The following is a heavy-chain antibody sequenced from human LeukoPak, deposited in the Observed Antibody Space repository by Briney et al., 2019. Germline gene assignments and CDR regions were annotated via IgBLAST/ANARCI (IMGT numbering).Heavy chain of an antibody. D-gene: IGHD5-18*01. CDR2: VYYSGST. Sequence: SETLSLTCTVSGGSISSYYWSWIRQPPGKGLEWIGYVYYSGSTNYNPSLESRVTVSVDTSKNQFSLKLRFVTAADTAVYYCARPSVGSGRYGAFDIWGQGTMVTVSS. V-gene: IGHV4-59*08. J-gene: IGHJ3*02. CDR3: ARPSVGSGRYGAFDI. CDR1: GGSISSYY.